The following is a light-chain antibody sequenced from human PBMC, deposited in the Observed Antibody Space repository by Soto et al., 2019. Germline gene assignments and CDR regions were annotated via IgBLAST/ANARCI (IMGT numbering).Light chain of an antibody. CDR1: QSISSY. CDR2: AAS. Sequence: DTPMTQSPSSLSASVGDRVTITCRASQSISSYLNWYQQKPGKAPKLLIYAASSLQSGVPSRFSGSGSGTDFTLTISSLQPEDFATYYCQQSYSTPGTFGQGTKVEIK. J-gene: IGKJ1*01. V-gene: IGKV1-39*01. CDR3: QQSYSTPGT.